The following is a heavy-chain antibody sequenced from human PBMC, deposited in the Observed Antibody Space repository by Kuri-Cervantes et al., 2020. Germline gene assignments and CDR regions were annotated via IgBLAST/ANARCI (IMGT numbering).Heavy chain of an antibody. V-gene: IGHV3-23*01. CDR3: ARKIWSYGAVDY. D-gene: IGHD3-10*01. CDR2: INPTGDTT. Sequence: GESLKISCAASGFAFNTYGMSWVRQAPGKGLEWVSCINPTGDTTHYADSVKGRFTISRDNSKNTLYLQLSSPKADDTAIYYCARKIWSYGAVDYWGQGALVTVSS. J-gene: IGHJ4*02. CDR1: GFAFNTYG.